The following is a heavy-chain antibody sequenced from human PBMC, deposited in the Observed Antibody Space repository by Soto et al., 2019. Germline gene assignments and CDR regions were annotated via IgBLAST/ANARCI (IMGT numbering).Heavy chain of an antibody. J-gene: IGHJ4*02. CDR2: IYSGGST. CDR3: ATYTSLDY. V-gene: IGHV3-53*02. Sequence: EVQLVETGGGLIQPGGSLRLSCAASGFTVSNNYMSWVRQAPGKGLEWVSLIYSGGSTFYADSVKGRFTISRDNSKNTMFLQMNSLRAEDTAVYFCATYTSLDYWGQGTLVTVSS. D-gene: IGHD2-2*02. CDR1: GFTVSNNY.